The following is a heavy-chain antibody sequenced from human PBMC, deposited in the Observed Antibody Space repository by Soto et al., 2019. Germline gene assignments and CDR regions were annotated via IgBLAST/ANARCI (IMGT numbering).Heavy chain of an antibody. Sequence: GGSLRLSCAASGFTFRTYSMNWVRQAPGKGLEWVSAISSSSTYIFYADSVKGRFTISRDNAKNSLYLQMNSLRAEDTAVYYCARDHYGDYPIYYYYYGMDVWGQGTTVTVSS. J-gene: IGHJ6*02. CDR3: ARDHYGDYPIYYYYYGMDV. D-gene: IGHD4-17*01. CDR2: ISSSSTYI. CDR1: GFTFRTYS. V-gene: IGHV3-21*01.